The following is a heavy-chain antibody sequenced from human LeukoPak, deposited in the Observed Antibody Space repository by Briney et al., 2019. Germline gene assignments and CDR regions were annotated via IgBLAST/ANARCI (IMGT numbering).Heavy chain of an antibody. D-gene: IGHD1/OR15-1a*01. CDR2: MYPNSGNT. CDR1: GYTFTSYD. Sequence: ASVKVSCKASGYTFTSYDINWVRQATGQGLEWMGWMYPNSGNTGYAQKFQGRVTMTRNTSISTAYMELSSLRSEDTAVYYCARNDGNTGYYYYMDVWGKGTTVTVSS. CDR3: ARNDGNTGYYYYMDV. V-gene: IGHV1-8*01. J-gene: IGHJ6*03.